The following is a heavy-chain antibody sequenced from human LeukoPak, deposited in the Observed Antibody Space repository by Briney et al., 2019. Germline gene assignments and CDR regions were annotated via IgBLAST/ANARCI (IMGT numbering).Heavy chain of an antibody. Sequence: GGSLRLSCAASGFTFSSYAMSWVRQAPGKGLAWVSAISGSGGSTFYADSVKGRFTISRDSSKNTLYLQMNSLRADDTAVYYCAKDGTTVTTVVDYWGQGTLVTVSS. CDR2: ISGSGGST. J-gene: IGHJ4*02. V-gene: IGHV3-23*01. CDR1: GFTFSSYA. CDR3: AKDGTTVTTVVDY. D-gene: IGHD4-17*01.